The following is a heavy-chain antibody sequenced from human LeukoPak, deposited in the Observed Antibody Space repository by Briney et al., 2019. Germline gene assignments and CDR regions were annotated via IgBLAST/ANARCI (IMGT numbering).Heavy chain of an antibody. CDR3: ARAPRADYDYYYYGMDV. CDR2: IIPILGIA. V-gene: IGHV1-69*04. Sequence: SVKVSCKASGYTFTSYGISWVRQAPGQGLEWMGRIIPILGIANYAQKFQGRVTITADKSTSTAYMELSSLRSEDTAVYYCARAPRADYDYYYYGMDVWGQGTTVTVSS. D-gene: IGHD4-17*01. J-gene: IGHJ6*02. CDR1: GYTFTSYG.